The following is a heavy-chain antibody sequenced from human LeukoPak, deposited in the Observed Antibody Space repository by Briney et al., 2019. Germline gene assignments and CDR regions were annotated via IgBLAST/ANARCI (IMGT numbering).Heavy chain of an antibody. CDR3: AKDHESDGYPCLDH. CDR1: GFTFCSYG. D-gene: IGHD3-22*01. Sequence: GGSLRLSCAASGFTFCSYGMHWVRQAPGKGLEWVSTISASGPYYADAVRGRFTISRDNSRNTLSLQMDSLRAEDTAVYYCAKDHESDGYPCLDHWGLGTLVTVSS. V-gene: IGHV3-23*01. J-gene: IGHJ4*02. CDR2: ISASGP.